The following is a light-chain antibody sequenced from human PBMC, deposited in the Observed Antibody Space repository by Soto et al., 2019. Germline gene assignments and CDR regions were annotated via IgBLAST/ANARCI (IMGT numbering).Light chain of an antibody. J-gene: IGLJ2*01. V-gene: IGLV1-40*01. CDR2: ANN. CDR3: SSYTTSTSFIL. CDR1: RSNLGAGYD. Sequence: QSVLTQPPSVSGAPGQGVTISCTGTRSNLGAGYDVHWYQQFPGAAPKLLIYANNKRPSGVLDRFSGSKSGNTASLTISGLQAEDEAYYYCSSYTTSTSFILFGGGTKVTVL.